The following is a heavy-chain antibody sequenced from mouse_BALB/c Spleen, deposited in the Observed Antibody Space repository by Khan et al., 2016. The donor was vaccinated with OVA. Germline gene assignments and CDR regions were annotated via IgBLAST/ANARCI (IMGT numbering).Heavy chain of an antibody. CDR3: AGQPYCHYDSMDY. D-gene: IGHD2-10*01. J-gene: IGHJ4*01. CDR1: GFSLTNYG. CDR2: IWSDGST. V-gene: IGHV2-6-1*01. Sequence: QVQLKESGPGLVAPSQSLSITCTISGFSLTNYGVHWVRQPPGKGLEWLVVIWSDGSTTYNSDLKSRLTISKDNSKSQVFLKMNSLQTDDTAMYFCAGQPYCHYDSMDYWGQGTSVTVSS.